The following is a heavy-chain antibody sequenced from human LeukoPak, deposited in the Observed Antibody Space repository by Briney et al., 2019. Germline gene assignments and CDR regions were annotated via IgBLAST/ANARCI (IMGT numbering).Heavy chain of an antibody. CDR3: ASLRGIAAAGTRYFDY. CDR1: GGSISSYY. CDR2: IYTSGST. Sequence: SETLSLTCTVSGGSISSYYWSWIRQPAGKGLEWIGRIYTSGSTNYNPSLKSRVTISVDTSKNQFSLKLSSVTAADTAVYYCASLRGIAAAGTRYFDYWGQGTLVTVSS. V-gene: IGHV4-4*07. D-gene: IGHD6-13*01. J-gene: IGHJ4*02.